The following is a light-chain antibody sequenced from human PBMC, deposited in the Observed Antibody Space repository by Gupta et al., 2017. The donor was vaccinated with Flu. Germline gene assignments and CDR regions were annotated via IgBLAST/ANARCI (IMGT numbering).Light chain of an antibody. Sequence: EIGLTQSPGTLSWSPGERATLSCRASQSVSSSYLAWYQQKPGQAPRLLIYGASSRATGIPDRFSGSGSGTDFTLTISRLEPEDFAVYYCQQYGSSPYTFGQGTKLEIK. V-gene: IGKV3-20*01. J-gene: IGKJ2*01. CDR2: GAS. CDR3: QQYGSSPYT. CDR1: QSVSSSY.